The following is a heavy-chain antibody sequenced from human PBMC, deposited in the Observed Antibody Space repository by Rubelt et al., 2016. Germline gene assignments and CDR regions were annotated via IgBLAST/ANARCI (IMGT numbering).Heavy chain of an antibody. J-gene: IGHJ4*02. Sequence: QITLKESGPTLVKPTQTLTLTCTFSGFSLSTSGVGVGWIRQPPGKALEWLALIYWDDDKRYSPSLKSRLTITKDTSKNQVVLTMTNMDPVDTATYYWAHRRGYGSGSPLRAPFDYWGQGTLVTVSS. V-gene: IGHV2-5*02. CDR2: IYWDDDK. CDR3: AHRRGYGSGSPLRAPFDY. CDR1: GFSLSTSGVG. D-gene: IGHD3-10*01.